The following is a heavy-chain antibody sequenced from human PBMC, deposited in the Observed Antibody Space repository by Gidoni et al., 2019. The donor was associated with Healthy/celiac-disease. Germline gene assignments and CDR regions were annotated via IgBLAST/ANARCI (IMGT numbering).Heavy chain of an antibody. D-gene: IGHD1-1*01. V-gene: IGHV1-69*02. CDR2: IIPILGIA. CDR1: GGTFSSYT. CDR3: VGNEEPRGYNWFDP. Sequence: QVQLVQSGAAVKKPGASVHFSCKASGGTFSSYTISWVRQAPGQGLEWMGRIIPILGIANYAQKFQGRVTITADKSTSTAYMELSSLRSEDTAVYYCVGNEEPRGYNWFDPWGQGTLVTVSS. J-gene: IGHJ5*02.